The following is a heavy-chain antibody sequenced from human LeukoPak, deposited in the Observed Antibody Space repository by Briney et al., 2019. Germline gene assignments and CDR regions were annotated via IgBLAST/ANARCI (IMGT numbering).Heavy chain of an antibody. CDR3: ARTREAGATLDP. J-gene: IGHJ5*02. CDR2: IHSGGRT. Sequence: GGSLRLSCEASGFTFITYAMSWVRQAPGKGLEWVSDIHSGGRTYYADSLKGRFTISRDNSKNTLYLQMNSLRAEDTAVYYCARTREAGATLDPWGQGTLVTVSS. CDR1: GFTFITYA. V-gene: IGHV3-53*01. D-gene: IGHD1-26*01.